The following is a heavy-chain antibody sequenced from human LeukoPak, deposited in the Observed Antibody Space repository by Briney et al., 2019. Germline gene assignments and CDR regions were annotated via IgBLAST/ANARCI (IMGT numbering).Heavy chain of an antibody. CDR2: IYYSGST. CDR1: GGSISSSSYY. Sequence: PSETLSLTCTVSGGSISSSSYYWGWIRQPPGKGLEWIGSIYYSGSTYYNPSLKSRVTISVDTSKNQFSLKLSSVTAADTAVYYCARGRHNYYGSGSYVCDYWGQGTLVTVSS. V-gene: IGHV4-39*01. D-gene: IGHD3-10*01. J-gene: IGHJ4*02. CDR3: ARGRHNYYGSGSYVCDY.